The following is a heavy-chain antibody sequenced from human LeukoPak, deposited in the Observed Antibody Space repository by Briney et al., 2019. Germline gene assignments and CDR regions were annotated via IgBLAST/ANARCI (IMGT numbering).Heavy chain of an antibody. Sequence: ASVKVSCKASGFTFSCYYIHWVRQAPGQGLEWMGWISAYNGNTNYAQKLQGRVTMTTDTSTSTAYMELRSLRSDDTAVYYCARDVTTMIVVVADWYFDLWGRGTLVTVSS. CDR2: ISAYNGNT. CDR1: GFTFSCYY. V-gene: IGHV1-18*04. CDR3: ARDVTTMIVVVADWYFDL. J-gene: IGHJ2*01. D-gene: IGHD3-22*01.